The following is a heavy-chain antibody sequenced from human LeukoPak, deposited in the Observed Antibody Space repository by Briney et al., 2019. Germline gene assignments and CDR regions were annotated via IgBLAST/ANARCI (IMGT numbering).Heavy chain of an antibody. CDR3: ARRRAPYTYGPGESFDI. Sequence: GGSLRLSCAASGFTFSSYAMSWVRQAPGKGLEWVSAISGSGGSTYYADSVKGRFTISRDNSKNTLYLQMNSLRAEDTAVYYCARRRAPYTYGPGESFDIWGQGTMVTVSS. CDR2: ISGSGGST. J-gene: IGHJ3*02. CDR1: GFTFSSYA. D-gene: IGHD5-18*01. V-gene: IGHV3-23*01.